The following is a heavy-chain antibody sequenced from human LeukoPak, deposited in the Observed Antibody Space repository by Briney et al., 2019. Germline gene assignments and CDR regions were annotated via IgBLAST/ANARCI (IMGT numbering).Heavy chain of an antibody. CDR1: AFACTRNS. D-gene: IGHD6-13*01. J-gene: IGHJ4*02. CDR2: TSASSTII. CDR3: TTSRHSSSWYYNDY. Sequence: SHARACLRSAFACTRNSMNCVRQAPGGGVEQLSHTSASSTIIHNADSVKGRVTFSRENAKNSVFLQMNRLRVEDTAVYYCTTSRHSSSWYYNDYWGQGILVTVS. V-gene: IGHV3-48*01.